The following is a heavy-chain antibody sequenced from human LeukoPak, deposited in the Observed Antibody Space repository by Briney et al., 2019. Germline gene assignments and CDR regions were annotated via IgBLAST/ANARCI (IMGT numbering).Heavy chain of an antibody. V-gene: IGHV3-30*04. CDR3: ARDQLAYSGYDTLFDY. CDR2: ISYDGSNK. Sequence: LEWVAVISYDGSNKYYADSVKGRFTISRDNSKNTLYLQLNSLRPEDTAVYYCARDQLAYSGYDTLFDYWGQGTLVTVSS. D-gene: IGHD5-12*01. J-gene: IGHJ4*02.